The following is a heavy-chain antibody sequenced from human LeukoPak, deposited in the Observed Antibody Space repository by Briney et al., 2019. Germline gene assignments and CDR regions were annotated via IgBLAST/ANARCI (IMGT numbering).Heavy chain of an antibody. CDR1: GFTFSSYS. CDR2: IRYDGSNK. CDR3: AKDEGSSSWYTRYYYMDV. J-gene: IGHJ6*03. V-gene: IGHV3-30*02. D-gene: IGHD6-13*01. Sequence: GGSLRLSCAASGFTFSSYSMHWVRQAPGKGLEWLAFIRYDGSNKYYADSVKGRFTISRDNSKNTLYLQMNSLRAEDTAVYYCAKDEGSSSWYTRYYYMDVWGKGTTVTISS.